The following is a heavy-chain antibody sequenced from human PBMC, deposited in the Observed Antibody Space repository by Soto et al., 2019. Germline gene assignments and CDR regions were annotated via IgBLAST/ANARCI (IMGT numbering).Heavy chain of an antibody. D-gene: IGHD6-19*01. CDR2: ISHSGST. V-gene: IGHV4-30-2*01. CDR3: ARGGLLPDY. J-gene: IGHJ4*02. Sequence: QLQLQESGSGLVKPSQTLSLTCAVSGGSISSGGYSWSWIRQPPGKGLEWIGYISHSGSTYFNPSHKSRVTISVDRSKNQFSLTLSSVTAADTAVDYCARGGLLPDYWGQGTLVTVSS. CDR1: GGSISSGGYS.